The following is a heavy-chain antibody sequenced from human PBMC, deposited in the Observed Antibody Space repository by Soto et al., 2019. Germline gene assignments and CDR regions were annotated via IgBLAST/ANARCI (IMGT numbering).Heavy chain of an antibody. D-gene: IGHD3-22*01. CDR2: INHSGST. J-gene: IGHJ6*02. CDR3: ARSHYYDSSGYYYHYYGMDV. CDR1: GGSFSGYY. Sequence: PSETLSLTCAVYGGSFSGYYWSWIRQPPGKGLEWIGEINHSGSTNYNPSLKSRVTISVDTSKNQFSLKLSSVTAADTAVYYCARSHYYDSSGYYYHYYGMDVWGQGTTVTVSS. V-gene: IGHV4-34*01.